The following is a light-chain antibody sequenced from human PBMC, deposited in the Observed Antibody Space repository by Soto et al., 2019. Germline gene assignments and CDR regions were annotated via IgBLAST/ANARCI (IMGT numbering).Light chain of an antibody. Sequence: QSALTQPASVSGSPGQSITISCTGTSSDVGGYDYVSWYQQHPGKAPKLMIYEVSNRPSGVSNRFSGSKSGNTASLTISGLQAEDEADYSCSSYTSSSPVVFGGGTKLTVL. CDR3: SSYTSSSPVV. CDR2: EVS. V-gene: IGLV2-14*01. CDR1: SSDVGGYDY. J-gene: IGLJ2*01.